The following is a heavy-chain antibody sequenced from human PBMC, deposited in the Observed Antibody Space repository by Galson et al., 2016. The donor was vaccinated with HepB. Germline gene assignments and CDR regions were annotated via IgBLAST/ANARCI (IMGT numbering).Heavy chain of an antibody. CDR1: GFTFSDCN. D-gene: IGHD6-13*01. CDR3: AKGLGSSCFHF. V-gene: IGHV3-48*01. Sequence: SLRLSCAASGFTFSDCNMNWVRQAPGKGLEWLSYISDSVTGSPTFYADSVKGRFTITRDNAKSSLFLQMNSLTVEDTGVYYCAKGLGSSCFHFWGRGTQVTVSS. CDR2: ISDSVTGSPT. J-gene: IGHJ4*02.